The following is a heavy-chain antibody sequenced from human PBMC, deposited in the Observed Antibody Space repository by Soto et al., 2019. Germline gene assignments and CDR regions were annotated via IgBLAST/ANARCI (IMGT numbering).Heavy chain of an antibody. CDR1: GYTFTSYD. V-gene: IGHV1-8*01. CDR3: ARASCSSTSCYADPWFDP. J-gene: IGHJ5*02. CDR2: MNPNTGDS. Sequence: ASVKVSCKASGYTFTSYDIYWVRQATGQGLEWMGWMNPNTGDSSYAQKFQGRVTMTSDTSITTAHMELSSLRSEDTAVYYCARASCSSTSCYADPWFDPWGQGTLVTVSS. D-gene: IGHD2-2*01.